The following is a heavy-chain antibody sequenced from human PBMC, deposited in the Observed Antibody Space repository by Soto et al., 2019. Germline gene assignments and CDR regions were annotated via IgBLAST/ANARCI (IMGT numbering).Heavy chain of an antibody. V-gene: IGHV3-23*01. CDR3: ARGAQYCSTTSCYRGAAY. CDR2: ITDTGGDA. D-gene: IGHD2-2*01. J-gene: IGHJ4*02. Sequence: EVQLLESGGDLVQPGGSLRLSCVASGVTFGSRAMSWVRQAPGEGLEWVSTITDTGGDAKYADSVRGRFTISRDNSKNTLFLQMSSLRAEDTAVYYCARGAQYCSTTSCYRGAAYWGQGTLVTVSS. CDR1: GVTFGSRA.